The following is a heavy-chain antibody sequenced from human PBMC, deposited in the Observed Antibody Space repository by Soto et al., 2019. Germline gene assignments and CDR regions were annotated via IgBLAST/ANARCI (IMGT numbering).Heavy chain of an antibody. J-gene: IGHJ4*02. V-gene: IGHV3-23*01. CDR1: GFTLNTDA. D-gene: IGHD3-22*01. Sequence: GGSLRLSCAASGFTLNTDAMSWVRQTPGKGLEWVSGISSSGNTFYVDSVKGRFTISRDDSKNTQYLQMSSLRADDTAVYYCVKGEYYYDSSGYYPFDYWGQGTLVTVS. CDR3: VKGEYYYDSSGYYPFDY. CDR2: ISSSGNT.